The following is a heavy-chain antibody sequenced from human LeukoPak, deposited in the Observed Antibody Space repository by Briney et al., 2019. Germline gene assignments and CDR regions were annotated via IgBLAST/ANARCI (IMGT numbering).Heavy chain of an antibody. Sequence: SETLSLTCTVSGVSISSYYCSWIRQPPGKGLEWIGYIYYSGSTNYNPSLKSRVTISVDTSKNQFSLKLSSVTAADTAVYYCARLYSNYGYYFDHWGQGTLVTVSS. CDR3: ARLYSNYGYYFDH. J-gene: IGHJ4*02. CDR2: IYYSGST. V-gene: IGHV4-59*08. D-gene: IGHD4-11*01. CDR1: GVSISSYY.